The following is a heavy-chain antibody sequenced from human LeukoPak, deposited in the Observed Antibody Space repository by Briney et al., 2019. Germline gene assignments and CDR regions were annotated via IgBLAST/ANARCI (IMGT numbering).Heavy chain of an antibody. CDR1: GGSISSSSYY. Sequence: PSETLSLTCTVSGGSISSSSYYWGRIRQPPGKGLEWIGSIYYSGNTYYNPSLKSRVTISVDTSKNQFSLNLSSVTAVDTSVYYCARHIRLSGSYSPHFDFWGQGTLVTVSS. D-gene: IGHD1-26*01. J-gene: IGHJ4*02. CDR3: ARHIRLSGSYSPHFDF. V-gene: IGHV4-39*01. CDR2: IYYSGNT.